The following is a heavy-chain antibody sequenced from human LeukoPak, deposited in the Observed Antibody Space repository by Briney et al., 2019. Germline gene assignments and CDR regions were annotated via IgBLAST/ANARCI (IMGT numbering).Heavy chain of an antibody. CDR3: ARVGSTYYYYYYGMDV. CDR1: GGSISSYY. V-gene: IGHV4-59*12. CDR2: IYYSGST. Sequence: PSETLSLTCTVSGGSISSYYWSWLRQPPGKGLEWIGYIYYSGSTNYNPSLKSRVTISVDTSKNQFSLKLSSVTAADTAVYYCARVGSTYYYYYYGMDVWGQGTTVTVSS. D-gene: IGHD2-2*01. J-gene: IGHJ6*02.